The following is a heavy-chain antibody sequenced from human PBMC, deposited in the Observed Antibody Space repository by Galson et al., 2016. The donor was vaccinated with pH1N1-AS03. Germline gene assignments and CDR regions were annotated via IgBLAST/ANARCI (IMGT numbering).Heavy chain of an antibody. CDR2: ISSDASGT. Sequence: SLRLSCAASGFTFSDYAVHWVRQAPGKGLEYVSAISSDASGTYYANSVKGRFTISRDNSKNTVYLQMGILRAEDMAVYYCARRRSYYDFWSGYSDYWGQGTLVTVSS. CDR1: GFTFSDYA. D-gene: IGHD3-3*01. CDR3: ARRRSYYDFWSGYSDY. V-gene: IGHV3-64*01. J-gene: IGHJ4*02.